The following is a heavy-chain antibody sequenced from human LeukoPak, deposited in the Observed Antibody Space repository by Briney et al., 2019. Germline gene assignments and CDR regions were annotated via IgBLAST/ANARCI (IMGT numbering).Heavy chain of an antibody. CDR1: GGSISSSNW. V-gene: IGHV4-4*02. CDR2: IYHSGST. CDR3: ARGGSSNWTPFDY. J-gene: IGHJ4*02. D-gene: IGHD6-13*01. Sequence: SETLSLTCAVSGGSISSSNWWSWVRQPPGKGLEWIGEIYHSGSTNHNPSLKSRVTISVGKSRKHFSLKLNSVTAADTAVYYCARGGSSNWTPFDYWGQGTLVTFSS.